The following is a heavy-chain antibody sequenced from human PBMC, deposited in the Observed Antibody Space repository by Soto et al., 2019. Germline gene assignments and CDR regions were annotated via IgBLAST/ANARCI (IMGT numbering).Heavy chain of an antibody. Sequence: ASVKVSCKASGYTFTGYYMHWVRHATGQGLEWMGWINPNSGGTNYAQKFQGWVTMTRDTSISTAYMELSRLRSDDTAVYYCARGYCSGGSCYPLDYWGQGTLVTVSS. V-gene: IGHV1-2*04. CDR1: GYTFTGYY. J-gene: IGHJ4*02. CDR3: ARGYCSGGSCYPLDY. D-gene: IGHD2-15*01. CDR2: INPNSGGT.